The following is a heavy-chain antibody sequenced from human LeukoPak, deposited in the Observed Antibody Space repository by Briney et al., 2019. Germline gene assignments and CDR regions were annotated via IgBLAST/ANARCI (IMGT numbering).Heavy chain of an antibody. V-gene: IGHV3-30*01. CDR2: ISYDGSNK. CDR1: GFTFSSYA. D-gene: IGHD2-2*01. J-gene: IGHJ5*02. Sequence: GGSLRLSCAASGFTFSSYAMYWVRQAPGKGLEWVAVISYDGSNKYNADSVKGRFTISRDNSKNTLYLQMNSLRSEDTAVYYCAREGPGGYQLLLAGFDPWGQGTLVTVSS. CDR3: AREGPGGYQLLLAGFDP.